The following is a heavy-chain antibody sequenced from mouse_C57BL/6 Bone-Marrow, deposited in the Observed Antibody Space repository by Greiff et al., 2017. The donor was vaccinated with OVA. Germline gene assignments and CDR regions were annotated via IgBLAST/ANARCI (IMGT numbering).Heavy chain of an antibody. J-gene: IGHJ3*01. CDR2: IDPENGDT. V-gene: IGHV14-4*01. Sequence: VQLQQSWAELVRPGASVKLSCTASGFNIKDDYMHWVKQRPEQGLEWIGWIDPENGDTEYASKFQGKATITADTSSNTAYLQLSSLTSEDTAVYYCTKNYSNFAWFAYWGQGTLVTVSA. CDR3: TKNYSNFAWFAY. CDR1: GFNIKDDY. D-gene: IGHD2-5*01.